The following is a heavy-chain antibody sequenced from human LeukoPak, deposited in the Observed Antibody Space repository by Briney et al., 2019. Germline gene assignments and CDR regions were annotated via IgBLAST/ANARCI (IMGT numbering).Heavy chain of an antibody. V-gene: IGHV3-23*01. CDR3: ASPPRGYSYGLRSYFDY. CDR1: GFTFSSYA. J-gene: IGHJ4*02. D-gene: IGHD5-18*01. Sequence: GGSLRLSCAASGFTFSSYAMSWVRQAPGKGLEWVSAISSSGGSTYYADSVKGRFTISRDNSKNTLYLQMNSLRAEDTAVYYCASPPRGYSYGLRSYFDYWGQGTLVTVSS. CDR2: ISSSGGST.